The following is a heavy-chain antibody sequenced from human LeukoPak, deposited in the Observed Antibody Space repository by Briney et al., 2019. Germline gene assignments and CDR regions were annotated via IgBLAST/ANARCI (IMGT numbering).Heavy chain of an antibody. CDR2: INHSGST. D-gene: IGHD2-2*01. CDR1: GGSFSGYY. CDR3: ARDLGSRYGMDV. V-gene: IGHV4-34*01. Sequence: SETLSLTCAVYGGSFSGYYWSWIRQPPGKGLEWIGEINHSGSTNYDPSLKGRVTISVDTSKKQLSLKLSSVTAADTAVYYCARDLGSRYGMDVWGQGTTVTVSS. J-gene: IGHJ6*02.